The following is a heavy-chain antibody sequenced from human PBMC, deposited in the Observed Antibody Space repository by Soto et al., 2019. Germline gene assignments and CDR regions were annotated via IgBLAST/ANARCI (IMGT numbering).Heavy chain of an antibody. J-gene: IGHJ4*02. CDR3: ARAYTWGVAVAGT. CDR1: GYTFTSFD. V-gene: IGHV1-8*01. CDR2: MNPNSGNT. Sequence: QVQLVQSGAEVKKPGASVKVYCKASGYTFTSFDINWVRHATGQGLEWMGWMNPNSGNTGYAQKFQGRVTMTRNTSIRTAYMELSSLRSEDTAVYYCARAYTWGVAVAGTWGQGTLVTVSS. D-gene: IGHD6-19*01.